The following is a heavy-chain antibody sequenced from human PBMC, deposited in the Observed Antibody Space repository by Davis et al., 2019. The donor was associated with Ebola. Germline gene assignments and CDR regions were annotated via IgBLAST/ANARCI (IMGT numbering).Heavy chain of an antibody. D-gene: IGHD2-2*01. CDR3: AKRIDYSSNYHNDY. Sequence: GESLKISCAASGFTFGSNTMNWVRQAPGKGLEWVSAISGGGGTYFADSVKGRFTISRDNSRNTLYLQLNSLRTEDTAVYYCAKRIDYSSNYHNDYWGLGTLVTVSS. J-gene: IGHJ4*02. V-gene: IGHV3-23*01. CDR1: GFTFGSNT. CDR2: ISGGGGT.